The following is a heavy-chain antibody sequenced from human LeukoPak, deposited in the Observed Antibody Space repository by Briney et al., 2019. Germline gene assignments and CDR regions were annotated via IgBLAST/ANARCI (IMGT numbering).Heavy chain of an antibody. CDR1: GGSISSYY. D-gene: IGHD4-23*01. CDR3: ARETPLDLSLPGYGGKGDAFDI. Sequence: SETLSLTCTVSGGSISSYYWSWIRQPAGKGLEWIGRIYTSGSTNYNPSLKSRVTISVDKSKNQFSLKLSSVTAADTAVYYCARETPLDLSLPGYGGKGDAFDIWGQGTMVTVSS. CDR2: IYTSGST. V-gene: IGHV4-4*07. J-gene: IGHJ3*02.